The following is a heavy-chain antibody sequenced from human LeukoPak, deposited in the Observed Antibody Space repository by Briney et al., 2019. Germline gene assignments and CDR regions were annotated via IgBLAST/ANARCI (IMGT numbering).Heavy chain of an antibody. CDR3: AREDGSGRPLDY. D-gene: IGHD6-19*01. CDR1: GASVSSSSYY. CDR2: IYTSGTT. Sequence: SETLSLTCAVSGASVSSSSYYWGLIRRPPGKGLEWIGRIYTSGTTNYNPSLKSRVTMSVDTSKNQFSLNLTSVTAADSAVYYCAREDGSGRPLDYWGQGTLVTVSS. J-gene: IGHJ4*02. V-gene: IGHV4-39*07.